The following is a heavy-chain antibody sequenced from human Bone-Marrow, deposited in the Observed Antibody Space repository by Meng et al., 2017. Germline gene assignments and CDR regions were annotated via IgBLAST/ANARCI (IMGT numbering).Heavy chain of an antibody. D-gene: IGHD6-6*01. J-gene: IGHJ4*02. Sequence: QVQLQQGGAGLLKPSETLSLTCAVYGGSFSGYYWSWIRQPPGKGLEWIGEINHSGSTNYNPSLKSRVTISVDTSKNQFSLKLSSMTAADTAVYYCARGLRAARPLLFSYWGQGTLVTVSS. CDR1: GGSFSGYY. CDR2: INHSGST. CDR3: ARGLRAARPLLFSY. V-gene: IGHV4-34*01.